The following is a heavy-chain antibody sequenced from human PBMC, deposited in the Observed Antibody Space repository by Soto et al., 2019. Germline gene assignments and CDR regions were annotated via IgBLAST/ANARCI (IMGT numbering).Heavy chain of an antibody. CDR3: ARGMVENSNYHYYYYYYMDV. D-gene: IGHD4-4*01. J-gene: IGHJ6*03. CDR1: GGSFSGYY. Sequence: SETLSLTCAVYGGSFSGYYWSWIRQPPGKGLEWIGEINHSGSTNYNPSLKSRVTISVDTSKNQFSLKLSSVTAADTAVYYCARGMVENSNYHYYYYYYMDVWGKGTTVTVSS. V-gene: IGHV4-34*01. CDR2: INHSGST.